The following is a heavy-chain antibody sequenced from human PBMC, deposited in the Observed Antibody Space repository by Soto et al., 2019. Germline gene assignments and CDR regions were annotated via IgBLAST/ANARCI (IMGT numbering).Heavy chain of an antibody. CDR1: GFRFSNFG. J-gene: IGHJ4*02. CDR3: ARAPGKDEAIDY. Sequence: QVQVVESGGGVVQPGTSLRLSCAASGFRFSNFGMHWVRQAPGKGLERVAVIWHDGKNKYYADSVEGRFTISRDNSKNTLYLQMTSLRAEDTAVYYCARAPGKDEAIDYWGQGTLGIVSS. V-gene: IGHV3-33*01. CDR2: IWHDGKNK.